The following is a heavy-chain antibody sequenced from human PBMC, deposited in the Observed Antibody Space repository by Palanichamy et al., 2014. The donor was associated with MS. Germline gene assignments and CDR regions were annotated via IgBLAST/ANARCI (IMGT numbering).Heavy chain of an antibody. V-gene: IGHV3-23*01. CDR3: GRESWFDP. J-gene: IGHJ5*02. CDR1: GFSFRGYA. CDR2: ISTSGGST. Sequence: EVHLLESGGGLVQPGGSLRLSCATSGFSFRGYAMSWVRRAPGKGLEWVSLISTSGGSTYYADSVKGRFTISRDNSKNTLYLQMNSLRAEDTAVYYCGRESWFDPWGQGTLVTVSS.